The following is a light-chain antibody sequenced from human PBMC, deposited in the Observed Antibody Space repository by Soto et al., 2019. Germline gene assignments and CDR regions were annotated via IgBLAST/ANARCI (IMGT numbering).Light chain of an antibody. J-gene: IGLJ2*01. CDR3: SSYTSSSPVV. CDR1: SSDVGDYNY. V-gene: IGLV2-14*01. Sequence: QSVLTQPASVSGSPGQSITISCTGTSSDVGDYNYVSWYQQHPGKAPKLMIYDVGNRPSGVSNRFSGSKSGNSASLTISGLQTEDEADYYCSSYTSSSPVVFGGGTKVTVL. CDR2: DVG.